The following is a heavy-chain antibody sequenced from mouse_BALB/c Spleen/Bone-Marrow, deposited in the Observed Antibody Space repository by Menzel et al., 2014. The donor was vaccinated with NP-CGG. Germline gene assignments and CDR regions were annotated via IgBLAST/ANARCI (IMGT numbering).Heavy chain of an antibody. CDR2: INPYNGGT. Sequence: EVKVVESGPELVKPGASMKISCKASGYSFTAYTMNWVKQSHGKNLEWIGLINPYNGGTSYNQKFKGKATLTVDKSSSTAYMELLSLTSEDSAVYYCARWDWDGYAMDYWGQGTSVTVSS. J-gene: IGHJ4*01. CDR3: ARWDWDGYAMDY. D-gene: IGHD4-1*01. CDR1: GYSFTAYT. V-gene: IGHV1-26*01.